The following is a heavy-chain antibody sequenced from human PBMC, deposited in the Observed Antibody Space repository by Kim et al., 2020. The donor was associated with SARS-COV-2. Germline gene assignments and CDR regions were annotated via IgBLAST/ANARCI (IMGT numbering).Heavy chain of an antibody. CDR3: ARGQGAVAGTDY. V-gene: IGHV4-34*01. CDR1: GGSFSGYY. Sequence: SETLSLTCAVYGGSFSGYYWSWIRQPPGKGLEWIGEINHSGSTNYNPSLKSRVTISVDTSKNQFSLKLSSVTAADTAVYYCARGQGAVAGTDYWGQGTLVTVSS. D-gene: IGHD6-19*01. CDR2: INHSGST. J-gene: IGHJ4*02.